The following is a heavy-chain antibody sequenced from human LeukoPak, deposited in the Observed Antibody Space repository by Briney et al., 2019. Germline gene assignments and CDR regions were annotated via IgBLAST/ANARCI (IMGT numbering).Heavy chain of an antibody. CDR3: ARDRTLGYGSMVDAFDI. Sequence: GGSLRLSCAASGFTFSSYGMHWVRQAPGKGLEWVSAISGSGGSTYYADSVKGRFTISRDNSKNTLYLQMNSLRAEDTAVYYCARDRTLGYGSMVDAFDIWGQGTMVTVSS. V-gene: IGHV3-23*01. CDR1: GFTFSSYG. CDR2: ISGSGGST. J-gene: IGHJ3*02. D-gene: IGHD3-10*01.